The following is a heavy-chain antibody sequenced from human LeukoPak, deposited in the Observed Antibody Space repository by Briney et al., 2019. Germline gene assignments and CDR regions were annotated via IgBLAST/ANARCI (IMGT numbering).Heavy chain of an antibody. D-gene: IGHD3-10*01. CDR3: AKVVLLWFGESYFDY. CDR2: ISGSGGST. V-gene: IGHV3-23*01. CDR1: GFTFSSYG. Sequence: GGSLRLSCAASGFTFSSYGMHWVRQAPGKGLEWVSAISGSGGSTYYADSVKGRFTISRDNSKNTLYLQMNSLRAEDTAVYYCAKVVLLWFGESYFDYWGQGTLVTVSS. J-gene: IGHJ4*02.